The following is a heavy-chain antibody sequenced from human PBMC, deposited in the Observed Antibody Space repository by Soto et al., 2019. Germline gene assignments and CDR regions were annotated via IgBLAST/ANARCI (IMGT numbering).Heavy chain of an antibody. V-gene: IGHV3-23*01. CDR2: ISGSGGST. CDR3: AKDHGVAAPQNFDY. D-gene: IGHD3-3*01. CDR1: GFTFSNCA. Sequence: PGGSLRLSCAASGFTFSNCAMSWVRQAPGKGLEWVSSISGSGGSTYYADSVKGRFTISRDNSKNTLYLQMNTLGADDTAVYYCAKDHGVAAPQNFDYWGQGTLVTVSS. J-gene: IGHJ4*02.